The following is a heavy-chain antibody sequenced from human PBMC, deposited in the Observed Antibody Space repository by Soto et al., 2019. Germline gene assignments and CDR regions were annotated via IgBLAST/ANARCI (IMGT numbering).Heavy chain of an antibody. J-gene: IGHJ5*02. CDR3: ARHKGYCSSTSCPPPQVWFDP. Sequence: QLQLQESGPGLVKPSETLSLTCTVSGGSISSSSYYWGWIRQPPGKGLEWIGSIYYSGSTYYNPSLKSRVTISVDTSKNQFPLKLSSGTAADTAVYYCARHKGYCSSTSCPPPQVWFDPWGQGTLVTVSS. CDR1: GGSISSSSYY. D-gene: IGHD2-2*01. V-gene: IGHV4-39*01. CDR2: IYYSGST.